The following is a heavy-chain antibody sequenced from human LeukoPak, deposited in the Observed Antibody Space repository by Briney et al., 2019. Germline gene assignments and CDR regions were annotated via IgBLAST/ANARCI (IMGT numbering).Heavy chain of an antibody. V-gene: IGHV3-23*01. CDR2: ISNNGGYT. D-gene: IGHD2-15*01. CDR1: RFTFSSSA. Sequence: GGSLRLSCAASRFTFSSSAMSWVRQAPGKGLEWVSAISNNGGYTYYADSVQGRFTISRDNSKSTLCLQMNSLRAEDTAVYYCAKQLGYCSDGSCYFPYWGQGTLVTVSS. J-gene: IGHJ4*02. CDR3: AKQLGYCSDGSCYFPY.